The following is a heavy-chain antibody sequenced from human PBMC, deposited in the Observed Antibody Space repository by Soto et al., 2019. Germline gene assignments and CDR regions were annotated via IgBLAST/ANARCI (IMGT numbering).Heavy chain of an antibody. CDR1: GGTFSTSA. CDR2: IMPVFATP. CDR3: ARDKDRQQLGRNYYDMLDV. J-gene: IGHJ6*02. Sequence: QVQLMQSGADVKKPGSSVKVSCKASGGTFSTSAISWVRQAPGEGLEWVAGIMPVFATPDYAQKFQGRVTISAAESTTTAYLELTSLPTADTAVYYCARDKDRQQLGRNYYDMLDVWGQGTAITVSS. D-gene: IGHD1-26*01. V-gene: IGHV1-69*12.